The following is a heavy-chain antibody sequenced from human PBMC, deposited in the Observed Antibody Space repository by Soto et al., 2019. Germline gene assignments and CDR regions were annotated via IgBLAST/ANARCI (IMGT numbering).Heavy chain of an antibody. CDR3: ARVHTSGWYPYFDY. Sequence: GGSLRLSCAASGFTFSSYGIHWVRQAPGKGLEWVAVISYDGSNRNYADSVKGRFTISRDNSKNTLYLQMNSLRAEDTAVYYCARVHTSGWYPYFDYWGQGTLVTVSS. J-gene: IGHJ4*02. V-gene: IGHV3-30*03. CDR2: ISYDGSNR. D-gene: IGHD6-19*01. CDR1: GFTFSSYG.